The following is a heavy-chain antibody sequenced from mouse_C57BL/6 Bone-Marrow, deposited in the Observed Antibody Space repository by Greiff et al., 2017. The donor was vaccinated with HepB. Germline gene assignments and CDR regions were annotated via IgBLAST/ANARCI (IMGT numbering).Heavy chain of an antibody. V-gene: IGHV1-81*01. CDR2: IYPRSGNT. J-gene: IGHJ3*01. Sequence: QVQLQQSGAELARPGASVKLSCKASGYTFTSYGISWVKQRTGQGLEWIGEIYPRSGNTYYNEKFKGKATLTADKSSSTAYMELRSLTSEDSAVYFCAREGPWFAYWGQGNLVTVSA. CDR3: AREGPWFAY. CDR1: GYTFTSYG.